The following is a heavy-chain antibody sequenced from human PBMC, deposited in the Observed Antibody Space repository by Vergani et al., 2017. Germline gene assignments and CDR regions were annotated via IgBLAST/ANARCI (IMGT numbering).Heavy chain of an antibody. CDR2: IYYSGST. V-gene: IGHV4-31*02. Sequence: VQLVESGGGLVKPGGSLRLSCAASGFTFSNAWMSWIRQHPGKGLEWIGYIYYSGSTYYNPSLKSRVTISVDTSKNQFSLKLSSVTAADTAVYYCAREYYYYMDVWGKGTTVTVSS. CDR3: AREYYYYMDV. J-gene: IGHJ6*03. CDR1: GFTFSNAW.